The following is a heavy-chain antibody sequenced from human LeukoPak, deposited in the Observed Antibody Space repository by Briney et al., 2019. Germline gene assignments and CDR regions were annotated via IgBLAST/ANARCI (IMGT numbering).Heavy chain of an antibody. J-gene: IGHJ5*02. CDR1: GYTFTGYY. Sequence: ASVKVTCKASGYTFTGYYMHWVRQAPGQGLEWMGWINPNTGDTSYAPRFQDRVIMTRDTSITTAYMELTSLRSDDTAVYYCSRDTTMARWFDPWGQGTLVTVSS. CDR3: SRDTTMARWFDP. D-gene: IGHD5-24*01. V-gene: IGHV1-2*02. CDR2: INPNTGDT.